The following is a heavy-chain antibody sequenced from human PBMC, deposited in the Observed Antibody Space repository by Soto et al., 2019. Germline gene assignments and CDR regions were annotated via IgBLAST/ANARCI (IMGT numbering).Heavy chain of an antibody. V-gene: IGHV3-48*02. D-gene: IGHD3-3*01. CDR3: ARIKLVEWFFINVDVYDMDV. J-gene: IGHJ6*02. CDR2: ISSDSRTI. Sequence: GSMRLSCAASGFTFYSYGINWVRQDPGKGLEWVSFISSDSRTIYYADSVEGRFTVSRDNARNSVSLQMDSQRDEDAAVYYCARIKLVEWFFINVDVYDMDVWGQGTPVTVSS. CDR1: GFTFYSYG.